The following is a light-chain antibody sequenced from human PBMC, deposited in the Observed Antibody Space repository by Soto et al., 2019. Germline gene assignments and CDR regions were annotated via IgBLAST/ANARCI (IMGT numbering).Light chain of an antibody. CDR3: AAWDDSLSGVA. CDR2: TND. V-gene: IGLV1-47*01. Sequence: QSVLTQPPSASGTPGQRVTISCSGSSSNIGSNYVYWYQQLPGTAPKLLIYTNDQRPSGVPDRVSGSKSGTSASLAISGLRSEDEADYYCAAWDDSLSGVAFGGGTQLTVL. J-gene: IGLJ2*01. CDR1: SSNIGSNY.